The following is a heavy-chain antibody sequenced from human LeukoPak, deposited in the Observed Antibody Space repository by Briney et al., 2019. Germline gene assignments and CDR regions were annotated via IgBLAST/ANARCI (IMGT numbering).Heavy chain of an antibody. CDR3: ARVKFGGDDSSGYYYYYYYMDV. V-gene: IGHV3-53*01. D-gene: IGHD3-22*01. CDR2: IYSGGST. CDR1: GFTVSSNY. J-gene: IGHJ6*03. Sequence: GSLRLSCAASGFTVSSNYMSWVRQAPGKGLEGVSVIYSGGSTYYANSVKGRFTISRDNSKNTLYLQMNSLRAEDTAVYYCARVKFGGDDSSGYYYYYYYMDVWGKGTTVTVSS.